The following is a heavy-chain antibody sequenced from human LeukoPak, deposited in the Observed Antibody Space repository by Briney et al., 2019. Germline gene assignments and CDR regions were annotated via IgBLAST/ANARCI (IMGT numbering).Heavy chain of an antibody. CDR3: ARSDSSGYYFEPVDY. Sequence: GASVKVSCKASGYTFTSYYMHWVRQAPGPGLELMGIINPSGGSTSYAQKFQGRVTMTRDTSTSTVYMELSSLRSEDTAVYYCARSDSSGYYFEPVDYWGQGTLVTVSS. CDR1: GYTFTSYY. V-gene: IGHV1-46*01. CDR2: INPSGGST. J-gene: IGHJ4*02. D-gene: IGHD3-22*01.